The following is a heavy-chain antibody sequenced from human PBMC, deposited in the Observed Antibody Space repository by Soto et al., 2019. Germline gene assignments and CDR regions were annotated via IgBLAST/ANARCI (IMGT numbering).Heavy chain of an antibody. CDR1: GFTFSSYS. D-gene: IGHD2-2*01. V-gene: IGHV3-48*01. CDR3: ARKSRYCSSTSCYGFSDY. Sequence: PGGSLRLSCAASGFTFSSYSMNWVRQAPGKGLEWVSYISSGSSTIYYADSVKGRFTISRDNAKNSLYLQMNSLRAEDTAVYYCARKSRYCSSTSCYGFSDYWGQGT. CDR2: ISSGSSTI. J-gene: IGHJ4*02.